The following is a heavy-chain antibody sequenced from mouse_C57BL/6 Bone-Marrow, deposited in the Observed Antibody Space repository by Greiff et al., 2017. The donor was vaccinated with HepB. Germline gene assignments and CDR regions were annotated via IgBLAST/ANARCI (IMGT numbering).Heavy chain of an antibody. Sequence: VQLQQPGAELVMPGASVKLSCKASGYTFTSYWMHWVKQRPGQGLEWIGEIDPSDSYTNYNQKFKGKSTLTVDKSSSTAYMQLSSLTSEDSAVYYCARACGNYPSYYYAMDYWGQGTSVTVSS. V-gene: IGHV1-69*01. CDR3: ARACGNYPSYYYAMDY. J-gene: IGHJ4*01. D-gene: IGHD2-1*01. CDR1: GYTFTSYW. CDR2: IDPSDSYT.